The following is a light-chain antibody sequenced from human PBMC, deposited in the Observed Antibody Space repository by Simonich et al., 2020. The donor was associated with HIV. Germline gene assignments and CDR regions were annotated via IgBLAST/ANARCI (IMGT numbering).Light chain of an antibody. CDR2: AAS. V-gene: IGKV1-39*01. CDR1: QGISGY. J-gene: IGKJ5*01. Sequence: IQLTQSPSSLSASVGDRVTITCRASQGISGYLNWYQKKTVKSPELLIYAASSLQSGVPSRFSGSGSGTDFTLTISSLQPEDFATYHCQQSYDIPITFGQGTRLEIK. CDR3: QQSYDIPIT.